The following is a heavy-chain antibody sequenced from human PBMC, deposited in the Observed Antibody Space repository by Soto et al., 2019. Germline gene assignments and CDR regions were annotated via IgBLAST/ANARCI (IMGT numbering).Heavy chain of an antibody. CDR1: GGSLTSSNDY. CDR2: IYFGGTT. V-gene: IGHV4-39*01. Sequence: QPQLQESGPGLVKPSETLSLTCTVSGGSLTSSNDYWVWIRQPPGKGLEWIGSIYFGGTTYYNPSLKHSVFEFIEAFKNQFYLTVDLGNAADPGVYFCGRRSLTVWRAYWGRGTQVTVSS. J-gene: IGHJ4*01. CDR3: GRRSLTVWRAY.